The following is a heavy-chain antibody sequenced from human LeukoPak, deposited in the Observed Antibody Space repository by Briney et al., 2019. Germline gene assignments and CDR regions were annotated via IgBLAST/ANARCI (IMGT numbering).Heavy chain of an antibody. D-gene: IGHD6-13*01. CDR2: IKQDGSEK. CDR1: GFTFSTYW. Sequence: GGSLGLSCAASGFTFSTYWMSWVRQAPGKGLEWVANIKQDGSEKYYVDSVKGRFTISRDNAKNSLYLQMNSLRAEDTAMYCCARDSAGNDYWGQGTLVTVSS. J-gene: IGHJ4*02. V-gene: IGHV3-7*01. CDR3: ARDSAGNDY.